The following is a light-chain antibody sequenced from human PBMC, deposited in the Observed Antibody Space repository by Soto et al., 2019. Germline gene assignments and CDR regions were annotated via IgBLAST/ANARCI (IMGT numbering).Light chain of an antibody. CDR2: EVS. J-gene: IGLJ1*01. Sequence: HSPLAQPACVSSCPGQSLTMSCTVTSGDVGAYNLVSWYQHHPDKAPKLMISEVSNRPSGVSDRFSGSKSGNTASLTISGLQAEDEADYYCASLTTTNFVFGPGTKATVL. CDR3: ASLTTTNFV. V-gene: IGLV2-14*01. CDR1: SGDVGAYNL.